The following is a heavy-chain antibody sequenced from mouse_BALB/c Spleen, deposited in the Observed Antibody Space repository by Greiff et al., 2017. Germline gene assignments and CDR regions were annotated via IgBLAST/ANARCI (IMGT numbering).Heavy chain of an antibody. CDR2: ISYDGSN. CDR3: ARDYDYGNPMDY. CDR1: GYSITSGYY. J-gene: IGHJ4*01. Sequence: ESGPGLVKPSQSLSLTCSVTGYSITSGYYWNWIRQFPGNKLEWMGYISYDGSNNYNPSLKNRISITRDTSKNQFFLKLNSVTTEDTATYYCARDYDYGNPMDYWGQGTSVTVSS. D-gene: IGHD2-4*01. V-gene: IGHV3-6*02.